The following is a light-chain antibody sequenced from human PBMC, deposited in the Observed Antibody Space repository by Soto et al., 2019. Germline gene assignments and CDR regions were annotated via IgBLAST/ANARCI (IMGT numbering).Light chain of an antibody. CDR1: QSVSNY. Sequence: EIVLTQSPATLSLSPGDRVTXSXRASQSVSNYLSWYQQKPGQAPRLLIYEASKRATGIPARFSGSGSGTDFTLTISSLETEDFAVYFCQQYSRWPRETFGPGTKVDIK. CDR3: QQYSRWPRET. CDR2: EAS. V-gene: IGKV3-11*01. J-gene: IGKJ3*01.